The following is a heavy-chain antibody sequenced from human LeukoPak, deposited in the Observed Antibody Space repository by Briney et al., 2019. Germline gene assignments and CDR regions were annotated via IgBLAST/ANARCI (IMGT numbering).Heavy chain of an antibody. CDR3: ARASYYYDSSGYPGYYFDY. D-gene: IGHD3-22*01. V-gene: IGHV1-2*02. CDR1: GYTFTDYY. CDR2: INTNSGGT. J-gene: IGHJ4*02. Sequence: GASVTVSFKASGYTFTDYYMHWVRQAPGQGLEWMGWINTNSGGTNYAQKYQGRVTMTRDTSISTAYMELSRLISDDTAVYYCARASYYYDSSGYPGYYFDYWGQGTLVTVSS.